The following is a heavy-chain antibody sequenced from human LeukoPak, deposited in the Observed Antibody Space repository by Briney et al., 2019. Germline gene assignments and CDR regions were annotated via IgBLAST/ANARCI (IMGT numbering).Heavy chain of an antibody. D-gene: IGHD3-16*01. CDR3: ARGNLPLGGWYNY. V-gene: IGHV1-69*13. Sequence: ASVKVSFKASGGTFSSYAVSWVRQAPGQGLEWMGGIIPIFGTTNYAQKFQGRVTITADESTSTAYMELSSLRSEDTAVYYCARGNLPLGGWYNYWGQGTLVTVSS. CDR1: GGTFSSYA. CDR2: IIPIFGTT. J-gene: IGHJ4*02.